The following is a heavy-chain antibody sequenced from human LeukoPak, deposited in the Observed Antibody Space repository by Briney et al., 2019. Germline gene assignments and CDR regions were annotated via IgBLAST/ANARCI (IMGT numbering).Heavy chain of an antibody. J-gene: IGHJ5*02. CDR1: GYTFTSYG. CDR2: ISAYNGNT. CDR3: ARDKSYYYDSSGYYPNWFDP. Sequence: ASVKVSCKASGYTFTSYGIRWVRQAPGQGLEWMGWISAYNGNTNYAQKLQGRVTMTTDTSTSTAYMELRSLRSDDTAVYYCARDKSYYYDSSGYYPNWFDPWGQGTLVTVSS. V-gene: IGHV1-18*01. D-gene: IGHD3-22*01.